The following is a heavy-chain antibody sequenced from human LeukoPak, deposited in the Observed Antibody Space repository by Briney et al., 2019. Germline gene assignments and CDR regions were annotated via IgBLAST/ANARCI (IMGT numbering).Heavy chain of an antibody. J-gene: IGHJ4*02. CDR3: ARALVRGYYDSSGYYPFDY. CDR1: GYTFTSYA. V-gene: IGHV1-3*01. CDR2: INAGNGNT. D-gene: IGHD3-22*01. Sequence: ASVKVSCKASGYTFTSYAMHWVRQAPGQRLEWMGWINAGNGNTKYSQKFQGRVTITRDTSASTAYMKLSSLRSEDTAVYYCARALVRGYYDSSGYYPFDYWGQGTLVTVSS.